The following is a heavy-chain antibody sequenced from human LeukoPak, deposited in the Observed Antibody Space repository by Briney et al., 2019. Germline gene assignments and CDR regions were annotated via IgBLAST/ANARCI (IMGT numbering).Heavy chain of an antibody. CDR3: AMTTPFPY. V-gene: IGHV4-34*01. D-gene: IGHD4-11*01. J-gene: IGHJ4*02. Sequence: SETLSLTCTVSGGSISSYYWSWIRQPPGKGLEWIGEINHSGSTNYNPSLKSRVTISVDTSKNQFSLKLSSVTAADTAVYYCAMTTPFPYWGQGTLVTVSS. CDR2: INHSGST. CDR1: GGSISSYY.